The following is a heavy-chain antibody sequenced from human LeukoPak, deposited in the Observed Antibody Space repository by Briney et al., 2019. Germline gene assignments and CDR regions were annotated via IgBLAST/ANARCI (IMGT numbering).Heavy chain of an antibody. Sequence: GGSLRLSCAAAGFTFSSYAMSGVRQAPGKGLEWVSAISGSGGSTYYADSVKGRFTISRDNSKNTLYLQMNSLRAEDTAVYYCVKDPKWEPLDYWGQGTLVTVSS. CDR3: VKDPKWEPLDY. CDR2: ISGSGGST. J-gene: IGHJ4*02. CDR1: GFTFSSYA. V-gene: IGHV3-23*01. D-gene: IGHD1-26*01.